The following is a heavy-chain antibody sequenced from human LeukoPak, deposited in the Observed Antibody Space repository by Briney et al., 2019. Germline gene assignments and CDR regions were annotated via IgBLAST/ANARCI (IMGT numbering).Heavy chain of an antibody. CDR1: GGSISSGGYY. CDR3: ARHRAVAGTWWFDP. J-gene: IGHJ5*02. D-gene: IGHD6-19*01. Sequence: SETLSLTCTVSGGSISSGGYYWSWIRQHPGKGLEWIGYIYYSGSTYYNPSLKSRVTISVDTSKNQFSLKLSSVTAADTAVYYCARHRAVAGTWWFDPWGQGTLVTVSS. CDR2: IYYSGST. V-gene: IGHV4-39*01.